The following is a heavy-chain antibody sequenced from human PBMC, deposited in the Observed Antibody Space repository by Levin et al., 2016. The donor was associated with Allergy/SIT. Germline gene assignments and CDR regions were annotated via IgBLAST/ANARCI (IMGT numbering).Heavy chain of an antibody. CDR2: IYPGDSDT. Sequence: VRQMPGKGLEWMGIIYPGDSDTRYSPSFQGQVTISADKSISTAYLQWSSLKASDTAMYYCARLFEYSSSSGWVMYYYYGMDVWGQGTTVTVSS. J-gene: IGHJ6*02. D-gene: IGHD6-6*01. V-gene: IGHV5-51*01. CDR3: ARLFEYSSSSGWVMYYYYGMDV.